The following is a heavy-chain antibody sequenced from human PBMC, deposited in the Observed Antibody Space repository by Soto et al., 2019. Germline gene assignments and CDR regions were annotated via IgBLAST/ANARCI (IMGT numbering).Heavy chain of an antibody. V-gene: IGHV3-74*01. CDR2: INIDGSTT. CDR1: GFGLSNYW. J-gene: IGHJ4*02. Sequence: EVQLVESGGVSVQPGGSLRLSCAASGFGLSNYWMHWVRQAPGKGLVWVSRINIDGSTTTYADSVKGRFTISRDNAKNTLYLQMNSLRDEDTAVYYCVRIRRGDGYTFGYWGQGTLVTVSS. D-gene: IGHD5-12*01. CDR3: VRIRRGDGYTFGY.